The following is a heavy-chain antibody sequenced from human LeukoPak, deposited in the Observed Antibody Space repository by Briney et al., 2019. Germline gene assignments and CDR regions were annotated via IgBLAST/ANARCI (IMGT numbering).Heavy chain of an antibody. V-gene: IGHV4-31*03. D-gene: IGHD3/OR15-3a*01. J-gene: IGHJ4*02. Sequence: SETLSLTCTVSGGSISSGGYYWSWIRQHPGKGLEWIGYIYYSGSTYYNPSLKSRVTISVDTSKNQFSLKLSSVTAADTAVYYCATSFGTGPGPFDYWGQGTLVTVSS. CDR2: IYYSGST. CDR3: ATSFGTGPGPFDY. CDR1: GGSISSGGYY.